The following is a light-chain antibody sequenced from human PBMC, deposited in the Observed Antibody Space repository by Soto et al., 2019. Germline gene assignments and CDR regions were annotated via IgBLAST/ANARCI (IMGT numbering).Light chain of an antibody. J-gene: IGLJ1*01. CDR1: SSDVGGDNF. CDR3: CSYAGSYTYV. V-gene: IGLV2-11*01. Sequence: QSALTQPRSVSGSPGQSVTISCTGSSSDVGGDNFVSWYRQYPGKAPQLVIFDVNYRPSGVPDRFSGSKSANTASLTISGLQAEDEADYYCCSYAGSYTYVFGTGTKLTVL. CDR2: DVN.